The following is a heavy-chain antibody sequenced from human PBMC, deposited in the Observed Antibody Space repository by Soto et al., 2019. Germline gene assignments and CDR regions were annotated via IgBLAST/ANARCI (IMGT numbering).Heavy chain of an antibody. V-gene: IGHV1-69*01. J-gene: IGHJ4*02. D-gene: IGHD3-16*01. Sequence: QVQMVQSGAEVKKPGSSARVSCKVSGGTFSRHSISWVRQAPGQGLEWMGGIIPIFDATQYAQKFQGRLPITAEESTTTSHLDLRVLRPGHTAIYYFARAFTSVRAPWGQGPLVTAS. CDR2: IIPIFDAT. CDR1: GGTFSRHS. CDR3: ARAFTSVRAP.